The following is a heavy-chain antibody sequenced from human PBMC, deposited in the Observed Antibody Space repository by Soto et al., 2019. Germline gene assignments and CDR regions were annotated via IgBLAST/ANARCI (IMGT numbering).Heavy chain of an antibody. CDR2: IYHSGST. D-gene: IGHD5-12*01. V-gene: IGHV4-30-2*01. CDR3: ARDFGYGGYGDY. J-gene: IGHJ4*02. Sequence: PSETLSLTCAVSGGSISSGGYSWSWIRQPPGKGLEWIGYIYHSGSTYYNPSLKSRVTISVDRSKNQFSLKLSSVTAADTAVYYCARDFGYGGYGDYWGQGTLVTVSS. CDR1: GGSISSGGYS.